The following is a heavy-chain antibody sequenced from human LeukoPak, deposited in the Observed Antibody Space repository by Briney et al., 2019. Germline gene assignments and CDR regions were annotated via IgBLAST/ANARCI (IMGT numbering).Heavy chain of an antibody. D-gene: IGHD3-16*01. CDR2: INPNSGGT. J-gene: IGHJ5*02. V-gene: IGHV1-2*02. CDR1: GYTFTGYY. CDR3: ARNLGPNTGLDP. Sequence: ASVKVSCKASGYTFTGYYMHWVRQAPGQGLEWMGWINPNSGGTNYAQKLQGRVTMTTDTSTSTAYMELRSLRSEDTAVYYCARNLGPNTGLDPWGQGTLVTVSS.